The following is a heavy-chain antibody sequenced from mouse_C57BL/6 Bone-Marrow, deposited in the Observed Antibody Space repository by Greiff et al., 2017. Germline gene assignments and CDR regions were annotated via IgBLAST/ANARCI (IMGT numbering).Heavy chain of an antibody. CDR2: IYPRSGNT. D-gene: IGHD1-1*01. CDR3: ARAEAYGRSY. CDR1: GYTFTSYG. J-gene: IGHJ2*01. Sequence: QVQLQQSGAELARPGASVKLSCKASGYTFTSYGISWVKQRTGQGLEWIGEIYPRSGNTYYNEQFKGKATLTADKSSSTAYLELRSLTSEDSAVYLCARAEAYGRSYGGQGTTLTVSS. V-gene: IGHV1-81*01.